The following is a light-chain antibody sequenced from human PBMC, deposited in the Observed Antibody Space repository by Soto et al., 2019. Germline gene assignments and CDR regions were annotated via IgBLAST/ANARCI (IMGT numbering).Light chain of an antibody. CDR3: QQYGISPFN. J-gene: IGKJ4*01. Sequence: EVVLTQSPVTLSLSPLARATRSFSASQFVSSPYLAWYQQRPGQSPRLLIYGASSRATGIPDRFSGGGSETDFTLTISRLESEDSAVYYCQQYGISPFNFGGGTKVDIK. CDR2: GAS. CDR1: QFVSSPY. V-gene: IGKV3-20*01.